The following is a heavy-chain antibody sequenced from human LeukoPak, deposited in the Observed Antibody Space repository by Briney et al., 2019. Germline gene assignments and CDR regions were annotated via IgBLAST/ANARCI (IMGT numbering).Heavy chain of an antibody. CDR3: AKSRGYMDV. CDR1: GFTFSTSG. D-gene: IGHD3-10*01. Sequence: GGSLRLSCAASGFTFSTSGMSWVRQAPGKGLEWVSALGASGINTFYADSVKGRFTISRDNSRNTLYLHMNSLRAEDTAVYYCAKSRGYMDVWGKGTTVTIS. CDR2: LGASGINT. V-gene: IGHV3-23*01. J-gene: IGHJ6*03.